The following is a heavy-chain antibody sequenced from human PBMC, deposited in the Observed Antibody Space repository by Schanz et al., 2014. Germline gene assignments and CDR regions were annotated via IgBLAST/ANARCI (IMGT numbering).Heavy chain of an antibody. V-gene: IGHV1-69*04. CDR2: IIPVLNIA. J-gene: IGHJ4*02. CDR1: GYTFTSYG. CDR3: ARGRGFYDY. Sequence: QVQLVQSGAEVKKPGASVKVSCKASGYTFTSYGISWVRQAPGQGLEWMGKIIPVLNIATYAQRFRGRVSITADTSTNTAYMELSSLTSEDTAVHYCARGRGFYDYWGQGTLVTVSS. D-gene: IGHD3-10*01.